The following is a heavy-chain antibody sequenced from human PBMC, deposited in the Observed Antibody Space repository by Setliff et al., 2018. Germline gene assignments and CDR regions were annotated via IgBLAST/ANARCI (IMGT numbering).Heavy chain of an antibody. Sequence: GESLRLSCAVSGVTVSSKYMSWVRQAPGKGLEWVSAIYGGGSTHYTGSVKGRFTISRDNFKNTLYLQMNSLRADDTAVYYCATHLYYGSGSYSFDYWGQGTLVTVSS. CDR1: GVTVSSKY. J-gene: IGHJ4*02. CDR2: IYGGGST. D-gene: IGHD3-10*01. V-gene: IGHV3-53*01. CDR3: ATHLYYGSGSYSFDY.